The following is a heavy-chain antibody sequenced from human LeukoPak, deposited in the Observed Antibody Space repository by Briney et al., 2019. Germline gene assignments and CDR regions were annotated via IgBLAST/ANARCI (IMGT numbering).Heavy chain of an antibody. D-gene: IGHD3-10*01. CDR3: AANSADYNTLGSSYKV. J-gene: IGHJ4*02. CDR2: IYTSGST. Sequence: PSETLSLTCTVSGGSISSGSYYWSWIRQPAGKGLEWIGRIYTSGSTNYNPSLKSRVTVSVDTSKNEFSLKLSSVTAADTAVYYCAANSADYNTLGSSYKVWGQGTLVTVSS. V-gene: IGHV4-61*02. CDR1: GGSISSGSYY.